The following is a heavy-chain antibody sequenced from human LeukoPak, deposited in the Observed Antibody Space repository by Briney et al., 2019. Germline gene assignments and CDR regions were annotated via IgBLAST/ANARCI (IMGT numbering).Heavy chain of an antibody. CDR1: GFTFSSFE. V-gene: IGHV3-48*03. J-gene: IGHJ4*02. CDR2: ISSGGNTI. D-gene: IGHD3-3*01. Sequence: PGGSLRLSCAASGFTFSSFEMNWVRQAPGKGLEWVSYISSGGNTIYYAHSVRGRFSISRDNAKNSLYLQMNSLRAEDTAVYYCARWVDYDFWSGTYPFWGQGTLVTVSS. CDR3: ARWVDYDFWSGTYPF.